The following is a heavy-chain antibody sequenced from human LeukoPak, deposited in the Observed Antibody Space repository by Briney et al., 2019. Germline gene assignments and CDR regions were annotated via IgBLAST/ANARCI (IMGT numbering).Heavy chain of an antibody. CDR1: GFTFSSYA. V-gene: IGHV3-23*01. CDR2: ISGSGGST. CDR3: AKGSEYSSSLLDY. J-gene: IGHJ4*02. Sequence: PGGSLRLSRAASGFTFSSYAMSWVRQAPGKGLEWVSAISGSGGSTYYADSVKGRFTISRDNSKNTLYLQMNSLRPEDTAVYYCAKGSEYSSSLLDYWGQGTLVTVSS. D-gene: IGHD6-6*01.